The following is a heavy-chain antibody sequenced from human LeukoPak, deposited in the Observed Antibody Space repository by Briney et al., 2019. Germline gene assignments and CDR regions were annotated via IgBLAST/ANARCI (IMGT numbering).Heavy chain of an antibody. V-gene: IGHV3-11*06. CDR3: VRTAGREGGD. Sequence: GGSLRLSCAASGFTFSDNYMSWIRQAPGKGLEWVSYISATSTDTNYADSVKGRFSVSRDNARNSLYLQMNSLRAEDTAVYYCVRTAGREGGDWGQGTLATVSS. J-gene: IGHJ4*02. CDR1: GFTFSDNY. D-gene: IGHD3-16*01. CDR2: ISATSTDT.